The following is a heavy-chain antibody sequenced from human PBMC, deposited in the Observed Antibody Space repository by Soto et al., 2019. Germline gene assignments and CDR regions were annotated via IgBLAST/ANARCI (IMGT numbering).Heavy chain of an antibody. J-gene: IGHJ6*02. V-gene: IGHV1-69*06. CDR3: ARDDIVVVTATAAYYYYGMDV. CDR1: GGTFSSYA. CDR2: IIPIFGTA. D-gene: IGHD2-21*02. Sequence: SVKVSCKASGGTFSSYAISWVRQAPGQGLEWMGGIIPIFGTANYAQKFQGRVTITADKSTSTAYMELSSLRSEDTAVYYCARDDIVVVTATAAYYYYGMDVWGQGTTVTVSS.